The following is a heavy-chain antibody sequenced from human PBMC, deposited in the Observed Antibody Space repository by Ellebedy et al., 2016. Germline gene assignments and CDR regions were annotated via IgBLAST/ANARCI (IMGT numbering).Heavy chain of an antibody. Sequence: GESLKISXAASGFTFSNYGMHWVRQAPGKGLEWVTAIQYDGSIQYYADSVRGRFTISRDDSKNTLYLQMNSLRAEDTAVYYCTRDSCSSPSCFDYWGQGTPVTVSS. D-gene: IGHD2-2*01. CDR1: GFTFSNYG. V-gene: IGHV3-33*05. J-gene: IGHJ4*02. CDR2: IQYDGSIQ. CDR3: TRDSCSSPSCFDY.